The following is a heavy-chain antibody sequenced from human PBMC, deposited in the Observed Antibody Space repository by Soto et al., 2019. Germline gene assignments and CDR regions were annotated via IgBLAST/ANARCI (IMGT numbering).Heavy chain of an antibody. CDR3: ARGGIAARLIRKITYGMDV. CDR2: MNPNSGNT. J-gene: IGHJ6*02. CDR1: GYTFTSYD. Sequence: GASVKVSCKASGYTFTSYDSNWVRQATGQGLEWMGWMNPNSGNTGYAQKFQGRVTMTRNTSISTAYMELSSLRSEDTAVYYCARGGIAARLIRKITYGMDVWGQGTTVTVSS. D-gene: IGHD6-6*01. V-gene: IGHV1-8*01.